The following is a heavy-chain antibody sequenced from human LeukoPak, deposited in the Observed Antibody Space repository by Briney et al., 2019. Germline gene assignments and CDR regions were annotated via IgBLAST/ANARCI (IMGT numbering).Heavy chain of an antibody. CDR2: ISSSGSNI. D-gene: IGHD5-12*01. CDR3: ARTNSGYDSSDY. V-gene: IGHV3-48*03. J-gene: IGHJ4*02. CDR1: GFTFRTFE. Sequence: QPGGSLRLSCAASGFTFRTFEMNWVRQAPGKGLEWVSYISSSGSNIYYADSVKGRFTISRDNAKNSLYLHMNSLRAEDTAVYYCARTNSGYDSSDYWGQGTLVTVSS.